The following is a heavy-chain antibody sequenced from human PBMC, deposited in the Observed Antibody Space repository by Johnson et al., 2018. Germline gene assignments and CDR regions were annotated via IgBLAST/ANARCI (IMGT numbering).Heavy chain of an antibody. CDR1: GFTFSGYS. J-gene: IGHJ3*02. CDR2: ISTSSSYI. Sequence: LVESGGGLVKPGGSLRLSCAASGFTFSGYSMTWVRQAPGKGLEWVSSISTSSSYIYYADSVKGRFTISRDDAKNSLYLQMNSLRNEDTAVYYCARVLQIALIPAPMSCAFDIWGQGTVVTVSS. CDR3: ARVLQIALIPAPMSCAFDI. V-gene: IGHV3-21*01. D-gene: IGHD2-2*01.